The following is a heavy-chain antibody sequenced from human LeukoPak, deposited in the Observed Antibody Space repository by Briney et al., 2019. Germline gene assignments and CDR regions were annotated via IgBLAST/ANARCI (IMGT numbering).Heavy chain of an antibody. CDR1: GGSISSYY. Sequence: SETLSLTCTVPGGSISSYYWSWIRQPPGKGLEWIGYIYYSGSTNYNPSLKRRVTISVDTSKNQFSLKLSSVTAADTAVYYCARYFDKFDPWGQGTLVTVSS. CDR3: ARYFDKFDP. J-gene: IGHJ5*02. CDR2: IYYSGST. D-gene: IGHD3-9*01. V-gene: IGHV4-59*08.